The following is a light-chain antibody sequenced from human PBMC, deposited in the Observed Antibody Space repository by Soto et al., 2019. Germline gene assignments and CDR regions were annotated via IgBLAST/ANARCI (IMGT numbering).Light chain of an antibody. CDR1: QSVSSSY. CDR2: GTS. V-gene: IGKV3-20*01. Sequence: EMVLTQSPGTLSLSPGGRATLSCRASQSVSSSYLAWYRQKPGQAPRLLIYGTSSRATGIPDRFSGSGSGTDFTLTISRLEPEDFAVYYCQQYGSSPPYTFGQGTKLEIK. CDR3: QQYGSSPPYT. J-gene: IGKJ2*01.